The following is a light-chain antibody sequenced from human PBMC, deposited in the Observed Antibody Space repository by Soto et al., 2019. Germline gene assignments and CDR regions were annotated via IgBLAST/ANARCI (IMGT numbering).Light chain of an antibody. V-gene: IGLV2-14*01. CDR2: EVS. Sequence: QSVRTQPACVSGSPGQAITISCTRTSSDVGGYNYVSWYQQQSGKAPKLMIHEVSNRPSGVSNRFSGSKSGNTASLTISGLQAEDEADYYCSSYTSSRAYVFGIGTKVTVL. CDR1: SSDVGGYNY. CDR3: SSYTSSRAYV. J-gene: IGLJ1*01.